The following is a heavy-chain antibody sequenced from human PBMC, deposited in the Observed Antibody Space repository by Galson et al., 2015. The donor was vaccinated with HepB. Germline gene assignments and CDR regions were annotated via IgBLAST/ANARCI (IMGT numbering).Heavy chain of an antibody. CDR1: GFTFISYW. CDR3: ARGDYDFWSGYILDY. CDR2: INSDGSST. V-gene: IGHV3-74*01. J-gene: IGHJ4*02. D-gene: IGHD3-3*01. Sequence: SLRLSCAASGFTFISYWMHWVRQAPGKGLVWVSRINSDGSSTSYADSVKGRFTSSRDNAKNTLYLQMNRLRAEDTAVYYCARGDYDFWSGYILDYWGQGTLLTVSS.